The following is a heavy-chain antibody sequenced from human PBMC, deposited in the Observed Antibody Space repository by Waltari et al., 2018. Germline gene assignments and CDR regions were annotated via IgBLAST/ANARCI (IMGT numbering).Heavy chain of an antibody. CDR1: GGSISSSSYY. D-gene: IGHD5-12*01. Sequence: QLQLQESGPGLVKPSETLSLTCTVSGGSISSSSYYWGWIRQSPGKGREWIVSIYYRGSTYDNRTLKSRVTISGDTSKNQFSLKLSSVTAADTAVYYCARHGKKSGYRFDPWGQGTLVTVSS. CDR3: ARHGKKSGYRFDP. V-gene: IGHV4-39*01. CDR2: IYYRGST. J-gene: IGHJ5*02.